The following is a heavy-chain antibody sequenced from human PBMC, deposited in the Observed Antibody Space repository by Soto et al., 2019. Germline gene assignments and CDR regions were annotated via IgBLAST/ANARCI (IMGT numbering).Heavy chain of an antibody. CDR2: IYYSGST. CDR3: ARHYFWFDP. J-gene: IGHJ5*02. D-gene: IGHD3-10*01. V-gene: IGHV4-39*01. Sequence: SETLSLTCTVSGGSISSSSYYWGWIRQPPGKGLEWIGSIYYSGSTYYNPSLKSRVTISVDTSKNQFSLKLSSVTAADTAVYYCARHYFWFDPWGQGTLVTVSS. CDR1: GGSISSSSYY.